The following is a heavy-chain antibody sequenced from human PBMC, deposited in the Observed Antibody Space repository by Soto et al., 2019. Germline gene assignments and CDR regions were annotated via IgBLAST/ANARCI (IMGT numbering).Heavy chain of an antibody. D-gene: IGHD2-21*02. J-gene: IGHJ3*01. CDR2: INPGNGNT. CDR1: GYTFTSYA. V-gene: IGHV1-3*01. CDR3: ASFNAVRVVTAMPL. Sequence: QVQLVQSGAEVKKPGASVKVSCKASGYTFTSYAMHWVRQAPGQRLEWMGWINPGNGNTKYSQKFQGRVTITRDTSASTAYMDLSNLSSEETAVYYYASFNAVRVVTAMPLWGQGTMVTVSS.